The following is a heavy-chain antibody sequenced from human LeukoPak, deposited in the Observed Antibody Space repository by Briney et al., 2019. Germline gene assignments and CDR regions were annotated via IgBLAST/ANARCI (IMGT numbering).Heavy chain of an antibody. CDR3: ARDAATINFDS. CDR2: ISTNTGNP. D-gene: IGHD5-24*01. Sequence: GASVKVSCKASGYTFTSYDINWVRQAPGQGLEWMGWISTNTGNPTYAQGFTGRFVFSLDTSVSTTYLQISSLKAEDTAVYYCARDAATINFDSWGQGTLVTVSS. J-gene: IGHJ4*02. V-gene: IGHV7-4-1*02. CDR1: GYTFTSYD.